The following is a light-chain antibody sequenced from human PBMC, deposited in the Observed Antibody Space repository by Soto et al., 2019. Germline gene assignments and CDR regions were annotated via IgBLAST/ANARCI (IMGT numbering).Light chain of an antibody. Sequence: IQLTQSPSSLSASVGDRVTITCRASQGISSYFAWYQQKPGKAPKLLIYAASTLQSGVPSRFSGSGSGTDFTLTISSLRPEDFATYYCQQLNSYPPWTFGQGTKVDIK. CDR3: QQLNSYPPWT. CDR2: AAS. J-gene: IGKJ1*01. CDR1: QGISSY. V-gene: IGKV1-9*01.